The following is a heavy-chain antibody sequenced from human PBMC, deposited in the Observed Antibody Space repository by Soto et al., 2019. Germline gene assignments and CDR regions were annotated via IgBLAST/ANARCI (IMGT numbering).Heavy chain of an antibody. CDR3: ASAAVTGTAGLDF. CDR2: INPNSGGT. Sequence: ASVKVSCKASGYTFSGFYMHWVRQAPGQGLEWMGWINPNSGGTKSAEKFQGRVTMTRDTSIRRAYMELSRLTSDDTAVYYCASAAVTGTAGLDFWGQGTQVTVSS. CDR1: GYTFSGFY. V-gene: IGHV1-2*02. J-gene: IGHJ4*02. D-gene: IGHD6-19*01.